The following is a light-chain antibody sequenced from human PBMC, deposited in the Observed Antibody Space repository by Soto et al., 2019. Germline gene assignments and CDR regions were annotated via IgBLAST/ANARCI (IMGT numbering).Light chain of an antibody. V-gene: IGLV2-14*01. J-gene: IGLJ3*02. CDR2: DVS. Sequence: QSALTQPASVSGSPGQSITISCTGTSSDVGAYNYVSWCQQHPGKAPKLIIYDVSNRPSGLSNRFSGSKSGNTASLTISGLQAEDEADYYCSSYSTSGTWVFGGGTQLTVL. CDR3: SSYSTSGTWV. CDR1: SSDVGAYNY.